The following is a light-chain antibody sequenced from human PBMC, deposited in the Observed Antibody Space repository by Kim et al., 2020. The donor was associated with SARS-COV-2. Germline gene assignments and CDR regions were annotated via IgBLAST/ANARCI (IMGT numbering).Light chain of an antibody. CDR2: KAS. V-gene: IGKV1-5*03. CDR3: QQYNSYPRT. Sequence: ASVGDRVTITCRASQSISWWLAWYQQKPGKAPKLPIYKASDLQSGVPSRFSGSGSGTEFTLTISSLQPDDFATYYCQQYNSYPRTFGQGTKVEIK. CDR1: QSISWW. J-gene: IGKJ1*01.